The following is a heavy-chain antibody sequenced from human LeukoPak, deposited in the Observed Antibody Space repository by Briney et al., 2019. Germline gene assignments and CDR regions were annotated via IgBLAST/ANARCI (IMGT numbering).Heavy chain of an antibody. J-gene: IGHJ4*02. CDR1: GFSFSVYE. V-gene: IGHV3-48*03. CDR3: TTPTVASNFDY. Sequence: GGSLRLSCAASGFSFSVYEIHWVRQAPGKRLEWISDISSSGTTTYYADSVKGRFTISRDNAKNSLYLQMNSLRAEDTAVYYCTTPTVASNFDYWGQGTLVTVSS. D-gene: IGHD6-19*01. CDR2: ISSSGTTT.